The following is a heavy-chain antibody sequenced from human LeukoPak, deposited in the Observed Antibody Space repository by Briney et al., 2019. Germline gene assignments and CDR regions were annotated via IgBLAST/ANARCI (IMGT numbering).Heavy chain of an antibody. J-gene: IGHJ4*02. CDR2: ISNDGSTT. D-gene: IGHD3-3*01. V-gene: IGHV3-74*01. CDR1: GFTFSDYW. CDR3: ASGVNYFDY. Sequence: GGSLRLSCAASGFTFSDYWMHWVRQAPGKGLVWVSRISNDGSTTTYADSVRGRFTISRDNAKKSLYLQMNSLRAEDTAVYYCASGVNYFDYWGQGTLVTVSS.